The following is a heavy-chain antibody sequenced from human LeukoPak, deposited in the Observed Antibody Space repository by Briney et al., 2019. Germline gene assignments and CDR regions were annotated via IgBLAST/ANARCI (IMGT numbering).Heavy chain of an antibody. J-gene: IGHJ4*02. CDR1: GYTFPNSY. CDR2: TNPSGGST. V-gene: IGHV1-46*01. CDR3: AREGGWLRSFLDY. Sequence: ASVKVSCKASGYTFPNSYIHWVRQAPGHGLEWMGITNPSGGSTSYAQKFQGRVTMTWDMSTSTVYMELSSLRAEDTAVYYCAREGGWLRSFLDYWGQGTLVTVSS. D-gene: IGHD5-12*01.